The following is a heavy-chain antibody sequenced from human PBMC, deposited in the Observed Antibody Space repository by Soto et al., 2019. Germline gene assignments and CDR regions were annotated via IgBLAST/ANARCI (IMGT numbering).Heavy chain of an antibody. J-gene: IGHJ4*02. CDR2: ISWDGRST. CDR1: GFTFDDYS. D-gene: IGHD2-21*02. Sequence: EVQLVQSGGVVVQPGGSLRLSCATSGFTFDDYSMHWVRQVPRKGLEWVSLISWDGRSTFYADSVKGRFTISRDNSKNSLYLQMNSLTTEDTAFLYFAKVSAVTDFTSLDYWGQGARVTVSS. V-gene: IGHV3-43*01. CDR3: AKVSAVTDFTSLDY.